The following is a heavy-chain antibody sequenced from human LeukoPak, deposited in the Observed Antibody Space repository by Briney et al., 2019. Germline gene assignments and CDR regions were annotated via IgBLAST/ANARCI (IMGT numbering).Heavy chain of an antibody. J-gene: IGHJ3*02. D-gene: IGHD6-19*01. V-gene: IGHV3-74*01. Sequence: PGGSLRLSCAASGFIFSSYWMHWVRQAPGKGLVWVSRIKSDGSSTSYADSVKGRFTISRDNAKNTLHLQMNSLRAEDTAVYYCARVGAVAGGFDIWGQGTMVTVSS. CDR2: IKSDGSST. CDR1: GFIFSSYW. CDR3: ARVGAVAGGFDI.